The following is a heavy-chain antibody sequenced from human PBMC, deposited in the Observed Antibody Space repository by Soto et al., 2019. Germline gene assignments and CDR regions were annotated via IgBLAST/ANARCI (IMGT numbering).Heavy chain of an antibody. Sequence: GASVKVSCKASGYTFTGYYMHWVRQAPGQGLEWMGWINPNSGGTNYAQKFQGWVTMTRDTPISTAYMELSRLRSDDTAVYYCARGRELLWFGELSTRAFDIWGQGTMVTVSS. J-gene: IGHJ3*02. V-gene: IGHV1-2*04. CDR2: INPNSGGT. CDR1: GYTFTGYY. D-gene: IGHD3-10*01. CDR3: ARGRELLWFGELSTRAFDI.